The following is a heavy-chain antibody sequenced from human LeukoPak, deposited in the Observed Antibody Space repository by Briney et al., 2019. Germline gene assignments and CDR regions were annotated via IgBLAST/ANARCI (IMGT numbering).Heavy chain of an antibody. D-gene: IGHD1-26*01. CDR2: IRYDGNNK. Sequence: GGSLRLSCAASGFTFSSYGMHWVRQAPGKGLEWVAFIRYDGNNKYYADSVKGRFTISRDNSKNTLYLQMNSLRAEDTAVYYCANCEHEEWELLSFDYWGQGTLVTVSS. CDR3: ANCEHEEWELLSFDY. CDR1: GFTFSSYG. J-gene: IGHJ4*02. V-gene: IGHV3-30*02.